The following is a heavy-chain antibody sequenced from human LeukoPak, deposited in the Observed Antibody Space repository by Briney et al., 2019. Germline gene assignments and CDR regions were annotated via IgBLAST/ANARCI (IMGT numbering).Heavy chain of an antibody. J-gene: IGHJ6*02. D-gene: IGHD5-24*01. CDR3: AKDQMAECLRLSGMDV. Sequence: GGSLRLSCEASGFILCNYGIHWVRQGPGKGVEWVAFMSYDGTNEICKECVRGRFIISRDNSKNTLYLQMNSLRPENAAVYFCAKDQMAECLRLSGMDVWGQGTTVT. CDR1: GFILCNYG. V-gene: IGHV3-30*18. CDR2: MSYDGTNE.